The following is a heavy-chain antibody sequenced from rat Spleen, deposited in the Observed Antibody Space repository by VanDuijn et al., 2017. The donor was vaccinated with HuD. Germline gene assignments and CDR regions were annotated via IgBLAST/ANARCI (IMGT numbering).Heavy chain of an antibody. CDR2: ISYDDSST. Sequence: EVRLVESGGGLVRPGRSLKLSCVDSGFTFSDYNMAWVRQAPKKGLEWVATISYDDSSTYYRDSVKGRFTISRDNAKSTLYLQMDSLRSEDTATYYCARPSTETYCFDYWGQGVMVTVSS. J-gene: IGHJ2*01. CDR1: GFTFSDYN. D-gene: IGHD1-11*01. V-gene: IGHV5-7*01. CDR3: ARPSTETYCFDY.